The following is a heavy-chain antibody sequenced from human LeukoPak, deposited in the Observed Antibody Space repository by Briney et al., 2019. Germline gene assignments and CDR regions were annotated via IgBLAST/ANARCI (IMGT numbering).Heavy chain of an antibody. D-gene: IGHD2-2*01. CDR1: GCTFSSYA. Sequence: SVKVSCKASGCTFSSYAISWVRQAPGQGLEWMGGIIPIFGTANYAQKFQGRVTITTDESTSTAYMELSSLRSEDTAVDYCARGVSSSRYYYYYMDVWGKGTTVTVSS. V-gene: IGHV1-69*05. J-gene: IGHJ6*03. CDR3: ARGVSSSRYYYYYMDV. CDR2: IIPIFGTA.